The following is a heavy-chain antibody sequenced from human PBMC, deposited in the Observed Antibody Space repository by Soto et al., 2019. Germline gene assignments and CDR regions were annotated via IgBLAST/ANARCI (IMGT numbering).Heavy chain of an antibody. CDR3: ARAREVVRGVITKNNCYYGMDV. CDR1: GGSISSSNW. CDR2: IYHSGST. J-gene: IGHJ6*02. D-gene: IGHD3-10*01. V-gene: IGHV4-4*02. Sequence: PSETLSLTCAVSGGSISSSNWWSWVRQPPGKGLEWIGEIYHSGSTNYNPSLKSRVTISVDKSMNQFSLKLSSVTAAHTAVYYCARAREVVRGVITKNNCYYGMDVWGQGTTVS.